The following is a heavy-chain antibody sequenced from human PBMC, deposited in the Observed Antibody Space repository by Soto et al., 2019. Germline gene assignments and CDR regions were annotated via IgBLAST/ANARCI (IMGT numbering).Heavy chain of an antibody. V-gene: IGHV4-34*01. CDR3: ARETPPVTINYSMDV. CDR2: INHSGST. D-gene: IGHD4-17*01. Sequence: SETLSLTCAVYGGSFSGYYWSWIRQPPGKGLEWIGEINHSGSTNYNPSLKSRVTISVDTSKNQFSLKLSSVTAADTAVYYGARETPPVTINYSMDVWGKGTTVTVSS. CDR1: GGSFSGYY. J-gene: IGHJ6*03.